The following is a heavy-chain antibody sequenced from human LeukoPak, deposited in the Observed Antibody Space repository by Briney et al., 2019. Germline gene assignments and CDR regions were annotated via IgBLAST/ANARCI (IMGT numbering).Heavy chain of an antibody. CDR2: INHPGDT. Sequence: SETLSLTCAVYGGSFSAYYWSWIRQSPGKGLEGIAEINHPGDTNYNPSVKSRVSISLDTSKNQFSLKVTSLTAADTAVYYCARGPTISETGYFDYWGQGTLVTVSS. CDR1: GGSFSAYY. J-gene: IGHJ4*03. D-gene: IGHD1-1*01. V-gene: IGHV4-34*01. CDR3: ARGPTISETGYFDY.